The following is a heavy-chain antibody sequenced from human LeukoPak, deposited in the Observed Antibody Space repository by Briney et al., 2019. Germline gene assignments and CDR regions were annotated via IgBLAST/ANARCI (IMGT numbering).Heavy chain of an antibody. CDR2: ISYEGSNK. CDR1: GFTFSSYG. Sequence: GGSLRLSCAASGFTFSSYGMHWVRQAPGKGLEWVAVISYEGSNKYYADSVKGRFPISRGKSKNTLYLQMNSLRAEDTAVFYCAKDLLRFGELLLRGGVDYWGQGTLVTVSS. CDR3: AKDLLRFGELLLRGGVDY. D-gene: IGHD3-10*01. J-gene: IGHJ4*02. V-gene: IGHV3-30*18.